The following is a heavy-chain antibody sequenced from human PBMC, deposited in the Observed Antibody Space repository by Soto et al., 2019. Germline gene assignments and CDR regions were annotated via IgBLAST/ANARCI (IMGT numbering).Heavy chain of an antibody. CDR1: GGSFSGYY. D-gene: IGHD6-13*01. J-gene: IGHJ4*02. V-gene: IGHV4-34*01. CDR2: INHSGST. CDR3: ARILGRQLDY. Sequence: SETLSLSCAVYGGSFSGYYWSWIRQPPGKGLEWIGEINHSGSTNYNPSLKSRVTISVDTSKNQFSLKLSSVTAADMAVYYCARILGRQLDYWGQGTLVTVSS.